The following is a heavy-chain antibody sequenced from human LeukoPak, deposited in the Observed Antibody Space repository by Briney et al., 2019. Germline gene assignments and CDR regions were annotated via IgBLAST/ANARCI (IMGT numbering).Heavy chain of an antibody. V-gene: IGHV3-23*01. CDR2: SSGSGGST. CDR3: ARDVDYDILTGYYNWFDP. CDR1: GFTFSRYA. Sequence: GGSLRLSCAASGFTFSRYAMSWVRQAPGKGLDWVSASSGSGGSTYYADSVKGRFTISRDNSKNTLYLQMNSLRAEDTAVYYCARDVDYDILTGYYNWFDPWGQGTLVTVSS. D-gene: IGHD3-9*01. J-gene: IGHJ5*02.